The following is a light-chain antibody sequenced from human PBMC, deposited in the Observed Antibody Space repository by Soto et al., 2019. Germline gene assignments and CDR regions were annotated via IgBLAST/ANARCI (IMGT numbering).Light chain of an antibody. CDR3: QQYGGSPFT. V-gene: IGKV3-20*01. CDR2: AAS. Sequence: EIVLTQSPGTLSLSPGKRATLSCRASQSVSVNSLAWYQQKGGQAPRLLIYAASTRATGVPDRFSGSGSGTDFALTISRLETEDFAVYYCQQYGGSPFTFGPGTKVDIK. CDR1: QSVSVNS. J-gene: IGKJ3*01.